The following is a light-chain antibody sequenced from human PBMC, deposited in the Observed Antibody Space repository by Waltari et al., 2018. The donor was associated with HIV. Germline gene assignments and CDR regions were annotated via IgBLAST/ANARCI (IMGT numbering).Light chain of an antibody. CDR2: RND. CDR1: SPTVGKNY. J-gene: IGLJ6*01. CDR3: ASWDDALSSWL. Sequence: QSGLRQPPSTSRPPGQRVVISCSGSSPTVGKNYVSWFQQLPGAAPRLLIYRNDRRPSGVPDRFTAAKSGTSASLVISGLRSDDEADYFCASWDDALSSWLFGGGTKLTVL. V-gene: IGLV1-47*01.